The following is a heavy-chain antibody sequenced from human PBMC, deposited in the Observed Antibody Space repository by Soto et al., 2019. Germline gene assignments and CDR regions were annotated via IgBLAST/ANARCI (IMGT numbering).Heavy chain of an antibody. CDR3: ARGLTIFGVVSD. CDR2: INHSGST. D-gene: IGHD3-3*01. CDR1: GGSFSGYY. V-gene: IGHV4-34*01. Sequence: PSETLSLTCAVYGGSFSGYYWSWIRQPPGKGLEWIGEINHSGSTNYNPSLKSRVTISVDTSKNKFSLKLSSVTAADTAVYYCARGLTIFGVVSDWGQGPLATAS. J-gene: IGHJ4*02.